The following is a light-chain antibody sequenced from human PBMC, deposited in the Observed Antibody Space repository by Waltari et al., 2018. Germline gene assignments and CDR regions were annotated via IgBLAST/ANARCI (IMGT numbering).Light chain of an antibody. CDR1: QSIGSS. CDR3: HQSSTLPWT. V-gene: IGKV6-21*01. Sequence: EIVLTQSPDFQSVTPQEKVTITCRASQSIGSSLHWYQQKPDQSPKLLIKYASQSFSGVPSRFSGSGSGTDFTLTINSLEAEDGATYYCHQSSTLPWTFGQGTKVEIK. J-gene: IGKJ1*01. CDR2: YAS.